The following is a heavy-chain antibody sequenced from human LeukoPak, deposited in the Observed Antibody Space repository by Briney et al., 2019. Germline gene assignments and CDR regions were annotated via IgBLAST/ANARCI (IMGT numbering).Heavy chain of an antibody. J-gene: IGHJ3*02. CDR2: TYYRSKWYN. V-gene: IGHV6-1*01. D-gene: IGHD1-20*01. CDR3: ARDPILETITGTIRGAFDI. Sequence: SQTLSLTCAISGDSVSSNSAAWNWIRQSPSRGLEWLGRTYYRSKWYNDYAVSVKSRITINPDTSKNQFSLQLNSVTPEDTAVYYCARDPILETITGTIRGAFDIWGQGTMVTVSS. CDR1: GDSVSSNSAA.